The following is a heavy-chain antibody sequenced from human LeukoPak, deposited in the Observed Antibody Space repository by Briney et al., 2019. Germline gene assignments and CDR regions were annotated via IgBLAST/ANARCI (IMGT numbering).Heavy chain of an antibody. CDR3: ARSGYSSGWYFEYFQH. CDR2: XXXXXXXX. V-gene: IGHV1-46*01. J-gene: IGHJ1*01. D-gene: IGHD6-19*01. Sequence: ASVKVSCKASGYTFTSYYMHWVRQAPGQGLXXXXXXXXXXXXXSXAXXXXXRXXXXXXXXTSTVYMELSSLRSEDTAVYYCARSGYSSGWYFEYFQHWGQGTLVTVSS. CDR1: GYTFTSYY.